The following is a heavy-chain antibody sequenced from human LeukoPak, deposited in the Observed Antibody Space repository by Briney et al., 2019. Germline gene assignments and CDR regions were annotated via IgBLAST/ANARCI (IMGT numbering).Heavy chain of an antibody. V-gene: IGHV3-48*01. CDR2: ISSSSSTI. CDR1: GFTFSSYS. Sequence: GGSLRLSCAASGFTFSSYSMNWVRQAPGKGLEWVSYISSSSSTIYYADSVKGRFTISRDNAKNSLYLQMNSLRAEDTAVYYCARDHYGGKSSGGGIDYWGQGTLVTVSS. CDR3: ARDHYGGKSSGGGIDY. D-gene: IGHD4-23*01. J-gene: IGHJ4*02.